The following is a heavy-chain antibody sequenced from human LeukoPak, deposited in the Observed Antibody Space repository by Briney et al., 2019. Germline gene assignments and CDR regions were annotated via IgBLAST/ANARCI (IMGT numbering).Heavy chain of an antibody. CDR1: GGSIISYS. Sequence: SETLSLTCTVSGGSIISYSWSWIRQPPGKGLEWIGYIYYSGSTNYNPSLKSRVTISVDTSKNQFSLKLSSVTAADTAVYYCARVSGSGWLYWGQGTLVTVSS. D-gene: IGHD6-19*01. CDR3: ARVSGSGWLY. V-gene: IGHV4-59*01. CDR2: IYYSGST. J-gene: IGHJ4*02.